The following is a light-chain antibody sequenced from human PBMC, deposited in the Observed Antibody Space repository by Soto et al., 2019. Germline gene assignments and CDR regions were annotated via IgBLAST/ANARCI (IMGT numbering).Light chain of an antibody. J-gene: IGLJ2*01. Sequence: QPVLTQPRSVSGSPGQSVTISCTGTASDVGAYNYVSWYQQHPGKAPKVMIYDVKKRPSGVPDRFSGSKFANTASLTISGLQAEDEADYYCCSYADTYTWLFGGGTQLTV. CDR1: ASDVGAYNY. CDR2: DVK. CDR3: CSYADTYTWL. V-gene: IGLV2-11*01.